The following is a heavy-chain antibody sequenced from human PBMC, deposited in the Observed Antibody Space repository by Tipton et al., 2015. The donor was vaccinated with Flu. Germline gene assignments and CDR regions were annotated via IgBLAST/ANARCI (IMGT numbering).Heavy chain of an antibody. CDR2: IKQDGSEK. J-gene: IGHJ4*02. V-gene: IGHV3-7*01. D-gene: IGHD2-2*01. CDR3: ARTRGGYCSSTSCYADYFDY. Sequence: GSLRLSCAASGFTFRTYWMSWVRQAPGKGLEWVANIKQDGSEKYYVDSVKGRFTVSRDNAKNTLYLQMNSLSAEDTAVYYCARTRGGYCSSTSCYADYFDYWGQGTLVTVSS. CDR1: GFTFRTYW.